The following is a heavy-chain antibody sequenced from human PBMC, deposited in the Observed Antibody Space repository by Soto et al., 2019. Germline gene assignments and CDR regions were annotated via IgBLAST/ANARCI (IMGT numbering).Heavy chain of an antibody. Sequence: GGSPRLSCAASGFTFSSYWMSWVRQAPGKGLEWVANIKQDGSEKYYVDSVKGRFAICRDNAKNSLYLQMNSLRAEDTAVYYCARVPNYGDSFDYWGQGTLVTVSS. CDR2: IKQDGSEK. CDR3: ARVPNYGDSFDY. CDR1: GFTFSSYW. V-gene: IGHV3-7*01. J-gene: IGHJ4*02. D-gene: IGHD4-17*01.